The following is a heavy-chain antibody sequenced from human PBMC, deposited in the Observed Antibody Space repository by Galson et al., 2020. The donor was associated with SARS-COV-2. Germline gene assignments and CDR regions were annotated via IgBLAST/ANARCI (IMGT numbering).Heavy chain of an antibody. V-gene: IGHV4-38-2*02. D-gene: IGHD2-15*01. CDR2: IYHSGST. CDR3: ATYSVVVVAPTPLRADY. J-gene: IGHJ4*02. Sequence: SETLSLTCTVSGYSISSGYFWGWIRQPPGKGLEWMGSIYHSGSTYYNPSLKSRVTISVDTSKNQFSLKLSSVTAADTAVYYCATYSVVVVAPTPLRADYWSQGTLVTVSS. CDR1: GYSISSGYF.